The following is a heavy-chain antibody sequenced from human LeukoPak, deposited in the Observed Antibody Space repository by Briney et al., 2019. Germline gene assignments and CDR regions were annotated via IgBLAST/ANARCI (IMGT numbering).Heavy chain of an antibody. CDR1: GFTFSSYW. Sequence: GGSLRLYCAASGFTFSSYWMSWVRQAPGKGLEWVANIKQDGSEKYYVDSVKGRFTISRDNAKNSLYLQMNSLRAEDTAVYYCARALTYYYDSSGYYPNWFDPWGQGTLVTVSS. CDR3: ARALTYYYDSSGYYPNWFDP. CDR2: IKQDGSEK. J-gene: IGHJ5*02. D-gene: IGHD3-22*01. V-gene: IGHV3-7*01.